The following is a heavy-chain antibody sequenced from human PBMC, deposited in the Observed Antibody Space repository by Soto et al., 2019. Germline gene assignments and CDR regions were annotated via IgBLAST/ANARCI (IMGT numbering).Heavy chain of an antibody. Sequence: GSLRLSCAASGFTFSSYGMHWVRQAPGKGLEWVAVISYDGSNKYYADSVKGRFTISRDNSKNTLYLQMNSLRAEDTAVYYCARVFTFGGVIVIQTYGMDVWGQGTTVTVSS. CDR2: ISYDGSNK. CDR1: GFTFSSYG. D-gene: IGHD3-16*02. V-gene: IGHV3-30*03. CDR3: ARVFTFGGVIVIQTYGMDV. J-gene: IGHJ6*02.